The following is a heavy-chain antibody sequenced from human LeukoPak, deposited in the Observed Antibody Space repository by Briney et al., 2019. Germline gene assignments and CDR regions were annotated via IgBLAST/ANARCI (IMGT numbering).Heavy chain of an antibody. CDR1: GYSFTSYW. V-gene: IGHV5-10-1*01. D-gene: IGHD3-22*01. CDR3: ARSFYYDSSGSYFDY. J-gene: IGHJ4*02. Sequence: GESLKISCKGSGYSFTSYWIGWVRQMPGKGLEWMGRIDPSDSYTKYSPSFQGHVTVSADKSISTAYLQWSSVKASDTAMYYCARSFYYDSSGSYFDYWGQGTLVTVSS. CDR2: IDPSDSYT.